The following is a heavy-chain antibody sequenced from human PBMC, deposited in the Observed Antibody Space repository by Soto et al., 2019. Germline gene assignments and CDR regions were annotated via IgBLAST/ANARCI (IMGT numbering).Heavy chain of an antibody. CDR1: GGSFSGYY. J-gene: IGHJ4*02. D-gene: IGHD3-22*01. Sequence: SETLSLTCAVYGGSFSGYYWSWIRQPPGKGLEWIGEINHSGSTNYNPSLKSRVTISVDTSKNQFSLKLSSVTAADTAVYYCARGPKYYYDSSGIIWGQGTLVTVSS. CDR3: ARGPKYYYDSSGII. V-gene: IGHV4-34*01. CDR2: INHSGST.